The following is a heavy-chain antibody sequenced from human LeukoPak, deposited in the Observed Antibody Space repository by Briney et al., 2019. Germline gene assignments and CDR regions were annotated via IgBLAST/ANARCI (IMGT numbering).Heavy chain of an antibody. J-gene: IGHJ4*02. CDR1: GFTFSSYS. D-gene: IGHD3-3*01. Sequence: PGGSLRLSCAASGFTFSSYSMNWVRQAPGKGLEWVSSISSSSSYIYYADSVKGRFTISRDNAKNSLYLQMNSLRAEDTAVYYCATAYDFLYYFDYWGQGTLVTASS. CDR3: ATAYDFLYYFDY. CDR2: ISSSSSYI. V-gene: IGHV3-21*01.